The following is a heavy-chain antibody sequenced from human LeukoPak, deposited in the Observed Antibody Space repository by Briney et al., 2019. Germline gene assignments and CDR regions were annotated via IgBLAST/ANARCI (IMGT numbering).Heavy chain of an antibody. J-gene: IGHJ6*03. CDR1: GFTFSSYD. V-gene: IGHV3-13*01. D-gene: IGHD3-10*01. Sequence: GGSLRLSCAACGFTFSSYDMHWVRQATGKGLEWVSAIGTAGDTYYPDSVKGRFTISRDNSKNTLYLRMNSLRAEDTAVYYCAKDGGLLWFGELPRTFYYMDVWGKGTTVTVSS. CDR2: IGTAGDT. CDR3: AKDGGLLWFGELPRTFYYMDV.